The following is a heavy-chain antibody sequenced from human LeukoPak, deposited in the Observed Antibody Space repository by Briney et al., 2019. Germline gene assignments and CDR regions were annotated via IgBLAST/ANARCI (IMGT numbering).Heavy chain of an antibody. V-gene: IGHV3-74*01. CDR1: GFTFSRHW. D-gene: IGHD3/OR15-3a*01. CDR2: ISSDGNRT. Sequence: GGSLRLSCVASGFTFSRHWMNWVRQAPGKGLVWVSRISSDGNRTTYADSVKGRFTISRDNAKNTLYLQMNNLRAEDTALYYCARLHLMSCCTNDVCTTGGNTWGQGALVTVSS. J-gene: IGHJ5*02. CDR3: ARLHLMSCCTNDVCTTGGNT.